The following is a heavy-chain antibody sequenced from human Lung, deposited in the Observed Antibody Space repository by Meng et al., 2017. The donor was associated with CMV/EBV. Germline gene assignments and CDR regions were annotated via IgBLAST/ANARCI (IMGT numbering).Heavy chain of an antibody. CDR3: ARDHLMYSSSSPLDA. CDR2: ISYDGSNK. Sequence: RISCAASGFPFSTYTMHWVRQAPGKGLEWVAIISYDGSNKNYADSVKGRFTVSRDNPKNTLYLEMTNLRAEDTAIYYCARDHLMYSSSSPLDAWGQGALVTVSS. V-gene: IGHV3-30*04. J-gene: IGHJ5*02. CDR1: GFPFSTYT. D-gene: IGHD6-6*01.